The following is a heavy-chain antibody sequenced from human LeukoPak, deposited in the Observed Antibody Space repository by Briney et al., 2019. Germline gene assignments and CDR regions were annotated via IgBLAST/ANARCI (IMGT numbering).Heavy chain of an antibody. CDR1: GYTFTSYG. V-gene: IGHV1-18*01. J-gene: IGHJ6*02. Sequence: ASVKVSCKASGYTFTSYGISWVRQAPGQGLEWMGWISAYNGNTNYARKLQGRVTMTTDTSTSTAYMELRSLRSDDTAVYYCARRAGVGITIFGVVRGYYYYGMDVWGQGTTVTVSS. CDR3: ARRAGVGITIFGVVRGYYYYGMDV. D-gene: IGHD3-3*01. CDR2: ISAYNGNT.